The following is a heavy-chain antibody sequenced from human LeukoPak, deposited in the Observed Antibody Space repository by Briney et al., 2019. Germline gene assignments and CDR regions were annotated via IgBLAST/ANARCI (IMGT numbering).Heavy chain of an antibody. CDR3: ARGVFLRGYRPFDY. J-gene: IGHJ4*02. CDR1: GGSFSGYY. D-gene: IGHD5-18*01. V-gene: IGHV4-34*01. Sequence: SETLSLTCAVYGGSFSGYYGSWIRQPPGKGLEWIGEINHSGSTNYNPSLKSRVTISVDTSKNQFSLKLSSVTAADTAVYYCARGVFLRGYRPFDYWGQGTLVTVSS. CDR2: INHSGST.